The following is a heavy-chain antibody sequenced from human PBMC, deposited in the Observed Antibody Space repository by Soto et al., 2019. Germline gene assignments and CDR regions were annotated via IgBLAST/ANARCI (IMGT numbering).Heavy chain of an antibody. D-gene: IGHD5-12*01. Sequence: EVQLVESGGGLVQPGRSLRLSCAASGFTFGDFAMHWVRQTPGKGLEWVSGITWNSDYVVYADSVKGRFTISRDNAKNSVYLQMDSLRTEETALYYCAKSEESSGWWLRYFDFWGQGTLATVSS. CDR3: AKSEESSGWWLRYFDF. J-gene: IGHJ4*02. V-gene: IGHV3-9*01. CDR2: ITWNSDYV. CDR1: GFTFGDFA.